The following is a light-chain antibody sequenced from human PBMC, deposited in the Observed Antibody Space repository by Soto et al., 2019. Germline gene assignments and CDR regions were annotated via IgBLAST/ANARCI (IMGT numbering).Light chain of an antibody. CDR3: SSYAGSNNLV. CDR1: SSDVGGYNY. V-gene: IGLV2-8*01. Sequence: QSALTQPPSASGSPGQSVTISCTGTSSDVGGYNYVSWYQQHPGKAPKLMIYEVSKRPSGVPDRFSGSKSGNTASLTVSGIPAEDEADYYCSSYAGSNNLVFGGGTKLTVL. J-gene: IGLJ2*01. CDR2: EVS.